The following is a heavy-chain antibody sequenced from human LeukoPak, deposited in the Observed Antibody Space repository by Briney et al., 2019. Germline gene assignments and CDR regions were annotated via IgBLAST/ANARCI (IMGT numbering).Heavy chain of an antibody. J-gene: IGHJ4*02. D-gene: IGHD2-2*01. CDR1: GFTFSSSW. Sequence: GGSLRLSCAASGFTFSSSWMTWVRQAPGKGLEWVANIKQDGSETYYVDSVKGRFTISRDNAKNSPYLQMNSLRAEDTAVYYCARSIGYCSSTTCPNRYFDYWGQGTLVTVSS. CDR3: ARSIGYCSSTTCPNRYFDY. CDR2: IKQDGSET. V-gene: IGHV3-7*03.